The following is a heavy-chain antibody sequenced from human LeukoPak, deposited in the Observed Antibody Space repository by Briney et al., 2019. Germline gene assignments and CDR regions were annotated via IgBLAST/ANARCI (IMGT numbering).Heavy chain of an antibody. J-gene: IGHJ4*02. Sequence: GGSLRLSCAASGFTFDDYGVSWVRQAPGKGLEWVSGINWNGGSAGYADSVKGRFTISRHNAKTSLYLQMTRLRAEDTALYYCARLKLMVAPDYWGQGTLVTVSS. CDR2: INWNGGSA. D-gene: IGHD2-8*01. V-gene: IGHV3-20*04. CDR3: ARLKLMVAPDY. CDR1: GFTFDDYG.